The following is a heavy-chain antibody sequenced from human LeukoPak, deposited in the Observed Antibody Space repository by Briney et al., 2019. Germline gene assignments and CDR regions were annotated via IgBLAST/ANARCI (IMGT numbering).Heavy chain of an antibody. CDR3: ARISRSDGGGFDY. D-gene: IGHD3-16*01. Sequence: GGSLRLSCAASGFIFSDYYMSWIRQAPGKGLEWVSYISTGGSTIYYVDSVRGRFTVSRDNAKNSLFLQMNSLRAEDTAVYYCARISRSDGGGFDYWGQGPMATVSS. CDR2: ISTGGSTI. CDR1: GFIFSDYY. J-gene: IGHJ4*02. V-gene: IGHV3-11*01.